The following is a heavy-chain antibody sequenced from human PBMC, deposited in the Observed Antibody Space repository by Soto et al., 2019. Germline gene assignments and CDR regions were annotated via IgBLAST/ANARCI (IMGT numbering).Heavy chain of an antibody. J-gene: IGHJ6*02. V-gene: IGHV4-30-4*01. CDR3: ARVPSPFDYYYAMDV. Sequence: PSETLSLTCTVSGDSISSGNKYWSWIRQAPGKGLEWIGYIFSSGTTYYNPSLKSRLTMSLDTSQNQFSLRLASVTDAGSAVYYCARVPSPFDYYYAMDVWGQGTTVTVSS. CDR1: GDSISSGNKY. CDR2: IFSSGTT. D-gene: IGHD3-16*01.